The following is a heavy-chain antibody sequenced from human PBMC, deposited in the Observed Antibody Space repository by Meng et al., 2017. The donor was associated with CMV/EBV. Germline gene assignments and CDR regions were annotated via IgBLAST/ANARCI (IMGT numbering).Heavy chain of an antibody. V-gene: IGHV4-30-4*08. CDR2: IYSSGST. CDR3: ARVISRVAGAFDY. J-gene: IGHJ4*02. CDR1: GGSISSVHYD. Sequence: QVQFRSSGPGLVSPSPNLSLTGTAAGGSISSVHYDWSWIRQPPGQGLEWIGYIYSSGSTYYNPSLKSRVTISVDTSKTQFSLKLSSVTAADTAVYYCARVISRVAGAFDYWGQGTLVTVSS. D-gene: IGHD2-15*01.